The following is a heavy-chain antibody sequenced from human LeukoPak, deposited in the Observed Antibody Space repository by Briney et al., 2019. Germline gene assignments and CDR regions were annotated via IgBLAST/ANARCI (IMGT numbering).Heavy chain of an antibody. CDR3: ARTPYYGMDV. CDR1: GGSISTYY. J-gene: IGHJ6*02. CDR2: IYTSGST. Sequence: SETLSLTCTVSGGSISTYYWSWIRQPAGKGLEWIGHIYTSGSTSYNPSLKSRVTMSVDTSKNQFSLKLSSVTAADTAVYYCARTPYYGMDVWGQGTTVTVSS. V-gene: IGHV4-4*07.